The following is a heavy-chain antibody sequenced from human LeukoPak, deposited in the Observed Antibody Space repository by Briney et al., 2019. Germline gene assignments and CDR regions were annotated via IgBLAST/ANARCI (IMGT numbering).Heavy chain of an antibody. V-gene: IGHV3-7*01. D-gene: IGHD6-25*01. CDR3: ARDGSPFDS. J-gene: IGHJ4*02. CDR2: INQDGSEK. Sequence: RGSLRLSCAASGFTFSSYWMSWVRQAPGKGLEWVANINQDGSEKYYVDSVKGRFTISRDNAKKSLYLQMNSLRAEDTAVYYCARDGSPFDSWGQGTLVTVSS. CDR1: GFTFSSYW.